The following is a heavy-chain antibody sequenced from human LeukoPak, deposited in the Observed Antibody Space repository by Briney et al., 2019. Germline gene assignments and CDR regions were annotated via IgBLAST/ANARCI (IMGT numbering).Heavy chain of an antibody. CDR3: ARDSGPIVVVTAKGYFDL. V-gene: IGHV3-53*01. CDR2: IYSGGST. CDR1: GFTVSSNY. J-gene: IGHJ2*01. Sequence: GGSLRLSCAASGFTVSSNYMSWVRQAPGKGLEWVSVIYSGGSTYYADSVKGRFTISRDNSKNTLYLQMNSLRAEDTAVYYCARDSGPIVVVTAKGYFDLWGRGTLVTVSS. D-gene: IGHD2-21*02.